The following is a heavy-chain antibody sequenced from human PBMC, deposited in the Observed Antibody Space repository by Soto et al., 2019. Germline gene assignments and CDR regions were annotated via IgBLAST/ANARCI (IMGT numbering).Heavy chain of an antibody. CDR3: ARGHSTDCSNGVCSFFYNHEMDV. D-gene: IGHD2-8*01. Sequence: XSVKVSCKASVYKFTDYHIHWVRQAPGQGLEWLGRINPKSGGTSTAQKFQGWVTMTRDRSISTVYMELTRLRSDDTAVYFCARGHSTDCSNGVCSFFYNHEMDVWRHGYTVTVSS. CDR1: VYKFTDYH. J-gene: IGHJ6*02. V-gene: IGHV1-2*04. CDR2: INPKSGGT.